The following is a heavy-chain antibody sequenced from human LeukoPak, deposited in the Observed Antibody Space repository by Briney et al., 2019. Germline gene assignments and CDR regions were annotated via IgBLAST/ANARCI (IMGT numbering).Heavy chain of an antibody. CDR2: VNESGGT. V-gene: IGHV4-34*01. CDR3: ARGQGATVPQVGKNWFDP. Sequence: SETLSLTCAVYIDSFSNYHWNWIRQTPAKVMEWIGEVNESGGTNISPSLRSRVILSVDTSKNQFSLKLISVTVADTAIYYCARGQGATVPQVGKNWFDPWGQGTRVTVSS. CDR1: IDSFSNYH. D-gene: IGHD1-26*01. J-gene: IGHJ5*02.